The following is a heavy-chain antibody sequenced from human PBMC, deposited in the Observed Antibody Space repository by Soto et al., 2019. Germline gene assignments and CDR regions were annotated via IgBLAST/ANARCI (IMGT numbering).Heavy chain of an antibody. CDR2: ISYDGSNK. Sequence: QVQLVESGGGVVQPGRSLRLSCAASGITFSSYAMDWVRQAPGKGLEWVAFISYDGSNKYYADSVKGRFTISRDNSKNTLYLQMTSLRPDDTAVYYCARVLYGSGGYLGYLDYWGQGTLVTVSS. J-gene: IGHJ4*02. CDR1: GITFSSYA. CDR3: ARVLYGSGGYLGYLDY. D-gene: IGHD3-10*01. V-gene: IGHV3-30-3*01.